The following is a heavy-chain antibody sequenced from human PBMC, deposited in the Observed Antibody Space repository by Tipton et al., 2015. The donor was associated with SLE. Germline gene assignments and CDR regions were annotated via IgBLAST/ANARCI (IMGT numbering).Heavy chain of an antibody. J-gene: IGHJ5*02. CDR1: GGSISSYY. V-gene: IGHV4-59*12. D-gene: IGHD4-11*01. CDR2: IHYSGTT. CDR3: AREHDYSYGDWFDP. Sequence: TLSLTCTVSGGSISSYYWSWIRQPPGKGPEWIGYIHYSGTTYYNPSLESRLTISIDTSKNQFSLKLNSVTAADTAVYYCAREHDYSYGDWFDPWGQGTLVTVSS.